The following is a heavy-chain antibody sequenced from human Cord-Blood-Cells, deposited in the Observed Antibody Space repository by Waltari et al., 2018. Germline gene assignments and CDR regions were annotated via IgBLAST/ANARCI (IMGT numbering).Heavy chain of an antibody. CDR2: IYHSGSP. D-gene: IGHD5-12*01. CDR1: GYSISSGYY. Sequence: QVQLQESGPGLVKPSETLSLTCAVSGYSISSGYYWGWIRQPPGKGLEWIGSIYHSGSPYNNPSHKSRVTISVDTSKNQFSLKLSSVTAADTAVYYCARIRRDGYNYYFDYWGQGTLVTVSS. J-gene: IGHJ4*02. CDR3: ARIRRDGYNYYFDY. V-gene: IGHV4-38-2*01.